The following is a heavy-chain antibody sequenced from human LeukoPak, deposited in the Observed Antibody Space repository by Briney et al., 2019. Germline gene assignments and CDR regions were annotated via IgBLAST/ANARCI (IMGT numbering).Heavy chain of an antibody. V-gene: IGHV4-59*01. Sequence: SETLSLTCTVSGGSISSYYWSWIRRPPGKGLEWIAYIYYSGSTNYNPSLKSRVTISVDTSKNQFSLKLSPVTAADTAVYYCARVRTAVAGTSGAYYFDYWGQGTLVTVCS. CDR3: ARVRTAVAGTSGAYYFDY. J-gene: IGHJ4*02. CDR1: GGSISSYY. CDR2: IYYSGST. D-gene: IGHD6-19*01.